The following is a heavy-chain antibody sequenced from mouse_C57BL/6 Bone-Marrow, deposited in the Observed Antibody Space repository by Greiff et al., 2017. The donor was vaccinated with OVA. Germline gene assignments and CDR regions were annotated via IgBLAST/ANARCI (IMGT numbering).Heavy chain of an antibody. D-gene: IGHD2-3*01. CDR3: AKGIYDGYYYAMDY. Sequence: VQLQQSGAELMKPGASVKLSCKATGYTFTGYWIEWVKQRPGHGLEWIGEILPGSGSTNYNEKFKGKATFTADTSSNTAYMQLSSLTTEDSAIYDSAKGIYDGYYYAMDYWGQGASVTVAS. CDR2: ILPGSGST. V-gene: IGHV1-9*01. J-gene: IGHJ4*01. CDR1: GYTFTGYW.